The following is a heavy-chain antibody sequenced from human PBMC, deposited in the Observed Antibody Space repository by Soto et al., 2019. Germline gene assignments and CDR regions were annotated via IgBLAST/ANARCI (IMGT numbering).Heavy chain of an antibody. D-gene: IGHD5-12*01. CDR3: ARDPIVAPLFYWYFDY. CDR2: ISSSGSTI. Sequence: GGSLRLSCAASGFTFSDYYMSWIRQAPGKGLEWVSYISSSGSTIYYADSVKGRFTISRDNAKNSLYLQMNSLRAEDTAVYYCARDPIVAPLFYWYFDYRGQGTLVTVSS. J-gene: IGHJ4*02. CDR1: GFTFSDYY. V-gene: IGHV3-11*01.